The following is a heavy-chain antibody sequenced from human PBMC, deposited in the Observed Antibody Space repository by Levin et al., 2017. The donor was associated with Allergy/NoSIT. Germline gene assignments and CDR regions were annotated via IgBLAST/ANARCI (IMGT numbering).Heavy chain of an antibody. J-gene: IGHJ4*02. V-gene: IGHV1-46*01. CDR1: GYTFTSYY. D-gene: IGHD3-16*01. Sequence: ASVKVSCKASGYTFTSYYMHWVRQAPGQGLEWMGIINPSGGSTSYAQKFQGRVTMTRDTSTSTVYMELSSLRSEDTAVYYCARNPTEDPLGLTPYYFDYWGQGTLVTVSS. CDR3: ARNPTEDPLGLTPYYFDY. CDR2: INPSGGST.